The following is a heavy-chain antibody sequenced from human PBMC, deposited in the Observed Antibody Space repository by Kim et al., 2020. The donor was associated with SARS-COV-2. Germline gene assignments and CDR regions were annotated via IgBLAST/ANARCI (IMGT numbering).Heavy chain of an antibody. V-gene: IGHV1-18*01. Sequence: YAQKLQGRVTMTTDTSTSTAYMELRSLRSDDTAVYYCARDLVAADIPFDYWGQGTLVTVSS. CDR3: ARDLVAADIPFDY. D-gene: IGHD2-15*01. J-gene: IGHJ4*02.